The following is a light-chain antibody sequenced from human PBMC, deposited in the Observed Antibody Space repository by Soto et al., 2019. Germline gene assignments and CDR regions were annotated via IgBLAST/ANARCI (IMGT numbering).Light chain of an antibody. J-gene: IGKJ1*01. CDR1: QNVDSNS. CDR3: QQYGSLSWT. CDR2: GAS. Sequence: EIVLTQSPGTLSFSPGERATLSCRASQNVDSNSLAWYQQKPGQAPRIIIFGASGRATGIPDRFSGSGSGTDFTLTISRLEPEDFAVYYCQQYGSLSWTFGQGTKVDI. V-gene: IGKV3-20*01.